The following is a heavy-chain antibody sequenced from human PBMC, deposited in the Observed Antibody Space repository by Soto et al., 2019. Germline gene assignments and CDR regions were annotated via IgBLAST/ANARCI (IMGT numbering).Heavy chain of an antibody. Sequence: PSETLSLTCTVSGGSIISGDYCCVWIREPPWNGLEWIGYIYYSGSTYYNPSLKSRVTISVDTSKNQFSLKLSSVTAADTAVYYCARVRVDYYDSSGYYLFDYWGQGTLVTVSS. J-gene: IGHJ4*02. V-gene: IGHV4-30-4*01. CDR2: IYYSGST. CDR1: GGSIISGDYC. D-gene: IGHD3-22*01. CDR3: ARVRVDYYDSSGYYLFDY.